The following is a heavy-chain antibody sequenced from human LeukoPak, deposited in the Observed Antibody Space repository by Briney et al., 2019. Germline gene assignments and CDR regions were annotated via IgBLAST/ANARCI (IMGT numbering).Heavy chain of an antibody. CDR2: IYYSGST. CDR3: ARDFRGGYCSSTSCYSSWFDP. J-gene: IGHJ5*02. Sequence: SQTLSLTCTVSGGSISSGGYYWSWIRQHPGKGLEWIGYIYYSGSTYYNPSLKSRVTISVDTSKNQFSLKLSSVTAADTAVYYCARDFRGGYCSSTSCYSSWFDPWGQGTLVTVSS. CDR1: GGSISSGGYY. V-gene: IGHV4-31*03. D-gene: IGHD2-2*01.